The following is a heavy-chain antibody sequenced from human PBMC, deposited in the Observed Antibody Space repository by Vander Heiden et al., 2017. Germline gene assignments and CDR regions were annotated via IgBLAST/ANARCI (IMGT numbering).Heavy chain of an antibody. V-gene: IGHV3-48*02. CDR3: ARDRGYSYGSDAFDI. CDR2: ISSSSSTI. Sequence: EVQLVESGGGLVQPGGSLSLPCAASGFTFSSYSMNWVRQAPGKGLEWVSYISSSSSTIYYADSVKGRFTISRDNAKNSLYLQMNSLRDEDTAVYYCARDRGYSYGSDAFDIWGQGTMVTVSS. J-gene: IGHJ3*02. D-gene: IGHD5-18*01. CDR1: GFTFSSYS.